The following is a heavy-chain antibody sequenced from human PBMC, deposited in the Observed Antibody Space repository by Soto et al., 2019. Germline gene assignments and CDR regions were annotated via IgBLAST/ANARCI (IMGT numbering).Heavy chain of an antibody. CDR2: INPNSGGT. D-gene: IGHD3-3*01. J-gene: IGHJ6*02. CDR1: GYTYTGYY. V-gene: IGHV1-2*04. CDR3: SSDGDQDYYYVMYV. Sequence: GASVKVSCKASGYTYTGYYMYWVRQAPGQGNKRMGWINPNSGGTNYAQKFQGWVTMTRDTSISTAYMELSRLRSDDTAVYFCSSDGDQDYYYVMYVWSQGSTVTVSS.